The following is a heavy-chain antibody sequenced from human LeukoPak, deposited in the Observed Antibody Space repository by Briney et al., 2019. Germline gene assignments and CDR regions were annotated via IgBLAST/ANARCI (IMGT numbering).Heavy chain of an antibody. CDR1: GYTFTGYY. D-gene: IGHD1-26*01. CDR2: INPNSGGT. V-gene: IGHV1-2*06. J-gene: IGHJ3*02. Sequence: GASAKVSCKASGYTFTGYYMHWVRQAPGQGLEWMGRINPNSGGTNYAQKFQGRVTMTRDTSISTAYMELSRLRSDDTAVYYCARAIGVGATDDAFDIWGQGTMVTVSS. CDR3: ARAIGVGATDDAFDI.